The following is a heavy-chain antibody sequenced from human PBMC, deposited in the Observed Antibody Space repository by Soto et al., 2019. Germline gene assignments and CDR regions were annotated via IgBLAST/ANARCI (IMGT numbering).Heavy chain of an antibody. CDR1: GGSISSGGYY. D-gene: IGHD5-12*01. CDR2: IYYSGST. Sequence: PSETLSLTCTVSGGSISSGGYYWSWIRQPPGKGLEWIGYIYYSGSTNYNPSLKSRVTISVDTSKNQFSLKLSSVTAADTAVYYCARSAVRRWLQSYYFDYWGLGTLVTVSS. CDR3: ARSAVRRWLQSYYFDY. V-gene: IGHV4-61*08. J-gene: IGHJ4*02.